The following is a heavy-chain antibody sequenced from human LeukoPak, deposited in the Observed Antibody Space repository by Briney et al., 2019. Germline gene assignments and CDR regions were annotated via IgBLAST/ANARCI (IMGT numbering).Heavy chain of an antibody. V-gene: IGHV3-30*01. D-gene: IGHD3-22*01. Sequence: PGRSLRLSCAAFGFTFSSYAMHWVRQAPGKGLEWVAVISYDGSNKYYADSVEGRFTISRDNSKNTLYLQMNSLRAEDTAVYYCARDAYDSSDGFDYWGRGTLVTVSS. CDR1: GFTFSSYA. CDR3: ARDAYDSSDGFDY. CDR2: ISYDGSNK. J-gene: IGHJ4*02.